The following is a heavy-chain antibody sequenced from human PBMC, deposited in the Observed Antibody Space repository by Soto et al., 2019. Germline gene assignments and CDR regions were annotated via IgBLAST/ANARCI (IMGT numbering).Heavy chain of an antibody. Sequence: PSETLSLTCTVSGGPISSYYWSWIRQPPGKGLEWIGYIYYSGSTNYNPSLKSRVTISVDTSKNQFSLKLSSVTAADTAVYYCARVGRYSYGSSDWFDPWGQGTLVTVSS. CDR1: GGPISSYY. D-gene: IGHD5-18*01. V-gene: IGHV4-59*01. CDR2: IYYSGST. CDR3: ARVGRYSYGSSDWFDP. J-gene: IGHJ5*02.